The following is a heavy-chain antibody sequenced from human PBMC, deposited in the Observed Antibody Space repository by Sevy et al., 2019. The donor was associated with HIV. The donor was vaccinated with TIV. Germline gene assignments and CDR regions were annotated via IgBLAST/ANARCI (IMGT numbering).Heavy chain of an antibody. D-gene: IGHD2-2*01. CDR3: ARVIVPAAIPTMGGLDY. V-gene: IGHV3-30-3*01. Sequence: GGSLRLSCAASGFTFSSYAMHWVRQAPGKGLEWVAVISYDGSNKYYADSVKGRFTISRDNSKNTLYLQMNSLRAEDTAVYYCARVIVPAAIPTMGGLDYWGQGTLVTVSS. CDR1: GFTFSSYA. J-gene: IGHJ4*02. CDR2: ISYDGSNK.